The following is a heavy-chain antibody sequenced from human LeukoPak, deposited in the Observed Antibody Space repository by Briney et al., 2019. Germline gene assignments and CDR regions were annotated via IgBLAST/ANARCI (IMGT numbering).Heavy chain of an antibody. D-gene: IGHD5-24*01. CDR2: IYHSGST. V-gene: IGHV4-30-2*01. Sequence: SETLSLTCTVSGGSISSGGYYWSWIRQPPGKGLEWIGYIYHSGSTYYNPSLKSRVTISVDRSKNQFSLKLSSVTAADTAVYYCARVVGERWLQFGYWGQGTLVTVSS. J-gene: IGHJ4*02. CDR3: ARVVGERWLQFGY. CDR1: GGSISSGGYY.